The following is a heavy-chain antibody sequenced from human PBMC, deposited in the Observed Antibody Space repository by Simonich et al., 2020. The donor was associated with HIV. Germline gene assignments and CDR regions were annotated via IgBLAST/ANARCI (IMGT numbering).Heavy chain of an antibody. J-gene: IGHJ4*02. CDR3: AKDRYYNFWSGYYDY. D-gene: IGHD3-3*01. Sequence: EVQLLESGGGLVQPGGSLRLSCAASGFTFSSYAMSWVRQAPGKGSEWVSAIGGSGGSTYYADSVKGRFTISRDNSKNTLYLQMNSLRAEDTAVYYCAKDRYYNFWSGYYDYWGQGTLVTVSS. CDR1: GFTFSSYA. V-gene: IGHV3-23*01. CDR2: IGGSGGST.